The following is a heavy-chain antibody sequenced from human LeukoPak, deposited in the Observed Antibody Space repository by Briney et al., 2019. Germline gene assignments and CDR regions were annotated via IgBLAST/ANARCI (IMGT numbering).Heavy chain of an antibody. V-gene: IGHV3-74*01. CDR3: ARDRPFWN. J-gene: IGHJ4*02. CDR2: IKLDENTA. CDR1: GLTSTNYW. Sequence: SGASLRLSCAASGLTSTNYWMHWVRQVPGKGLVWVSRIKLDENTAYYADFVKGRFTISRDDAKTTVYLQMNSLRAEDSAVYYCARDRPFWNWGQGTLVTVSS. D-gene: IGHD3-3*01.